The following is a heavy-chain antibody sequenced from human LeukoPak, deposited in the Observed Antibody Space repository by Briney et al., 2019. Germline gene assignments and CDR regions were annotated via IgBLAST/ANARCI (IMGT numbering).Heavy chain of an antibody. D-gene: IGHD2-2*01. J-gene: IGHJ6*02. CDR2: ISSSGSTI. CDR3: AREMVVPAATTYYYYGMDV. CDR1: GFTFSSYE. V-gene: IGHV3-48*03. Sequence: GGSLRLSCAASGFTFSSYEMNWVRQAPGKGLEWVSYISSSGSTIYYADSVKGRFTISRDNAKYSLYLQMNSLRAEDTAVYYCAREMVVPAATTYYYYGMDVWGQGTTVTVSS.